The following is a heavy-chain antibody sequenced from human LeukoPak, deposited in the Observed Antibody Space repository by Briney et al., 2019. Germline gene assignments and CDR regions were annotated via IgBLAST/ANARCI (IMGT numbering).Heavy chain of an antibody. CDR1: GFTFSSYW. Sequence: GGSLRLSCAASGFTFSSYWVHWVRQAPGKGLVWVSRINSDGSSTSCADSVKGRFTISRDNSKNTLYLQMNSLRAEDTAVYCCAKDYSSGWYVPGYWGQGTLFTVSS. D-gene: IGHD6-19*01. CDR3: AKDYSSGWYVPGY. CDR2: INSDGSST. J-gene: IGHJ4*02. V-gene: IGHV3-74*01.